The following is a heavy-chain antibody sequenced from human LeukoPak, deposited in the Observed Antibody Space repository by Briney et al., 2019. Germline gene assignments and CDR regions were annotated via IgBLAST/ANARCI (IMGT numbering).Heavy chain of an antibody. V-gene: IGHV3-7*01. D-gene: IGHD1-26*01. CDR2: INRGGNEV. CDR1: GFTFSDYW. Sequence: PGGSLRLSCAASGFTFSDYWMTWVGQVPGKGLEWVANINRGGNEVHYVDSVKGRFTISRDNAKNSLYLQLDSLRVEDTAVYYCARVGAWELQRVFDYWGQGTLVTASS. J-gene: IGHJ4*02. CDR3: ARVGAWELQRVFDY.